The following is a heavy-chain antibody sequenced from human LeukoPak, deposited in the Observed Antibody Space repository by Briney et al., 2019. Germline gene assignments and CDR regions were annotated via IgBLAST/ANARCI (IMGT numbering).Heavy chain of an antibody. V-gene: IGHV1-2*06. CDR2: INPNSGGT. Sequence: ASVKVSCKASGYTFTGYYMHWVRQAPGQGLEWMGRINPNSGGTNYAQKFQGRVTMTEDTSTDTAYMELSSLRSEDTAVYYCATASSYGAHYFDYWGQGTLVTVSS. CDR3: ATASSYGAHYFDY. CDR1: GYTFTGYY. J-gene: IGHJ4*02. D-gene: IGHD4/OR15-4a*01.